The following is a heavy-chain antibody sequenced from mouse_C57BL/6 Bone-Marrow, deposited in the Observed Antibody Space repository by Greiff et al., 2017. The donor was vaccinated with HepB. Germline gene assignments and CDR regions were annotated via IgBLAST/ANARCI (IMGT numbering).Heavy chain of an antibody. CDR3: ARVGLYGSSSYYFDY. CDR2: ISSGSSTI. CDR1: GFTFSDYG. Sequence: EVQLKESGGGLVKPGGSLKLSCAASGFTFSDYGMHWVRQAPEKGLEWVAYISSGSSTIYYADTVKGRFTISRDNAKNTLFLQMTSLRSEDTAMYYCARVGLYGSSSYYFDYWGQGTTLTVSS. V-gene: IGHV5-17*01. D-gene: IGHD1-1*01. J-gene: IGHJ2*01.